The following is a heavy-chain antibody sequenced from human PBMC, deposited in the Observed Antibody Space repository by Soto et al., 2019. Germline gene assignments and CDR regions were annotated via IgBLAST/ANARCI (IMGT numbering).Heavy chain of an antibody. V-gene: IGHV1-69*01. CDR2: IIPIFGTA. D-gene: IGHD1-1*01. CDR3: ASLENWNYYYYGKDV. Sequence: QVQLVQSGAEVKKPGSSVKVSCKASGVTFSSYAISWVRQAPGQGLEWMGGIIPIFGTANYAQKFQGRVTITADESTSTAYMELSRLRSEDTAVYYCASLENWNYYYYGKDVWGQGATVTVSS. CDR1: GVTFSSYA. J-gene: IGHJ6*02.